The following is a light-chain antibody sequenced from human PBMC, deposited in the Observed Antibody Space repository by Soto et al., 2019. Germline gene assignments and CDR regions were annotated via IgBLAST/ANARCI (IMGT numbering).Light chain of an antibody. V-gene: IGKV3-11*01. CDR3: QQRSSWPFT. Sequence: EVVLTQSPATLSLSPGEGATLSCRASQSIGNYLAWYQQKPGQAPRLLIYATSNRATGIPARFSGSGAGTDFTLTISSLAPEDFAVYYCQQRSSWPFTFGPGTKVDIK. CDR1: QSIGNY. CDR2: ATS. J-gene: IGKJ3*01.